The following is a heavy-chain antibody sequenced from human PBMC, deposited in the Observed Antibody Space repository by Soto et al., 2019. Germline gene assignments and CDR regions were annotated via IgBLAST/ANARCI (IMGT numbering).Heavy chain of an antibody. Sequence: VQLVESGGGLVQPGGSLRLSCAASGFTFSSYWMQWVRQVPGKGLVWVSRINSDGSSTNYADSVKGRFTICRDNAKNTLYLQMNSLRAEDTAVYYCAIVYCGGDCSPFDYWGQGTLVTVSS. CDR1: GFTFSSYW. D-gene: IGHD2-21*02. CDR3: AIVYCGGDCSPFDY. V-gene: IGHV3-74*01. CDR2: INSDGSST. J-gene: IGHJ4*02.